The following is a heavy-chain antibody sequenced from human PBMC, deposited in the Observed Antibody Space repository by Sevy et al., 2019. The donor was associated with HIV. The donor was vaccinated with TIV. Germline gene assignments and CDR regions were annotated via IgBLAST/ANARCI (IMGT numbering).Heavy chain of an antibody. V-gene: IGHV3-33*01. CDR2: IWNDGSNK. D-gene: IGHD3-22*01. CDR3: ARGGDFNDRSAKRDFDY. J-gene: IGHJ4*02. Sequence: GGSLILSCAASGFTFSNYGMRWVRQAPGKGLEWVAVIWNDGSNKYYADSVKGRFTISRDNSKNTLYLQMNSLRVEDTAVYFCARGGDFNDRSAKRDFDYWGQGTLVTVSS. CDR1: GFTFSNYG.